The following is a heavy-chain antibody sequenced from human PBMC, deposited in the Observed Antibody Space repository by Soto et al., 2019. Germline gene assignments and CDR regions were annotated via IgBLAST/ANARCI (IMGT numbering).Heavy chain of an antibody. D-gene: IGHD2-2*01. J-gene: IGHJ6*02. CDR1: GFTFSSYS. CDR3: ARGDEHDIVVVPAANGMDV. Sequence: GGSLRLSCAASGFTFSSYSMNWVRQAPGKGLEWVSSISSSSSYIYYADSVKGRFTISRDNAKNSLYLQMNSLRAEDTAVYYCARGDEHDIVVVPAANGMDVWGQGTTVTVSS. V-gene: IGHV3-21*01. CDR2: ISSSSSYI.